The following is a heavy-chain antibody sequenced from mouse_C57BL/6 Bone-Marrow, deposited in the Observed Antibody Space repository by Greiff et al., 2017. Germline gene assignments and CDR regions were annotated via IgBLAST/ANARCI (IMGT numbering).Heavy chain of an antibody. CDR2: IYPRSGNT. V-gene: IGHV1-81*01. CDR1: GYTFTSYG. D-gene: IGHD1-1*02. CDR3: ARRSCYGNWYFDV. J-gene: IGHJ1*03. Sequence: VKVVESGAELARPGASVKLSCKASGYTFTSYGISWVKQRTGQGLEWIGEIYPRSGNTYYNEKFKGKATLTADKSTSTAYMELRSLTSEDSAVYFCARRSCYGNWYFDVWGTGTTVTVSS.